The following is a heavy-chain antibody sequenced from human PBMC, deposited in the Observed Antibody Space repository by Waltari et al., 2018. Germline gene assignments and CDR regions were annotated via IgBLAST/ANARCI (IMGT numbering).Heavy chain of an antibody. D-gene: IGHD4-17*01. CDR3: ARDNTDYGDYVRRAYYYYGMDV. CDR1: GGSISSSSYY. J-gene: IGHJ6*02. V-gene: IGHV4-39*07. CDR2: IYYSGST. Sequence: QLQLQESGPGLVKPSETLSLTCTVSGGSISSSSYYWGWIRQPPGKGLEWIGSIYYSGSTYYNPALKSRVTISVDTSKNQFSLRLSSVTAADTAVYYCARDNTDYGDYVRRAYYYYGMDVWGQGTTVTVSS.